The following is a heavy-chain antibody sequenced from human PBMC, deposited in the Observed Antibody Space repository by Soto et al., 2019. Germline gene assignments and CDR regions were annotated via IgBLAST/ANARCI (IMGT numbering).Heavy chain of an antibody. D-gene: IGHD6-19*01. J-gene: IGHJ4*02. Sequence: EVQLLESGGDLVQPGGSLRLSCAASGFIFSNYAMTWVRQAPGKGPEWVSTFTSDGSTYYRDTVKGRFTISRENYKNTLYLQMNSLRAEDTAVYYCARTDKYNSQSSGWANRFDYWGQGTLVTVSS. CDR2: FTSDGST. V-gene: IGHV3-23*01. CDR1: GFIFSNYA. CDR3: ARTDKYNSQSSGWANRFDY.